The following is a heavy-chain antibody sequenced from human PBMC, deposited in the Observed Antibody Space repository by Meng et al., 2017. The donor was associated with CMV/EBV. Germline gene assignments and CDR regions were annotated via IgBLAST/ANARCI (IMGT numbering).Heavy chain of an antibody. Sequence: SETLSLTCAVYGGSFSGYYWSWIRQPPGKGLEWIGEINHSGSTNYNPSLKSRVTISVDTSKNQFSLKLSSVTAADTAVYYCARNYVPAAISGDAFDIWGQGTMVTVSS. CDR1: GGSFSGYY. D-gene: IGHD2-2*01. V-gene: IGHV4-34*01. CDR2: INHSGST. CDR3: ARNYVPAAISGDAFDI. J-gene: IGHJ3*02.